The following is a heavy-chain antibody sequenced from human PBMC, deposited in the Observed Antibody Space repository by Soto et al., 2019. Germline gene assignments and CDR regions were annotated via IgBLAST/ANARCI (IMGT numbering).Heavy chain of an antibody. V-gene: IGHV3-21*06. CDR1: GFTFGSFT. D-gene: IGHD3-16*01. J-gene: IGHJ4*02. CDR3: ARDGLTFGGD. Sequence: EVHLVEAGGGLVKPGESLTLSCAASGFTFGSFTLNWVRQAPGKGLEWVSSISSSSAYIYYAESVKGRFTISRDNARSPLYLQMNRLRLDDTAVYFCARDGLTFGGDWGQGTLVAVSS. CDR2: ISSSSAYI.